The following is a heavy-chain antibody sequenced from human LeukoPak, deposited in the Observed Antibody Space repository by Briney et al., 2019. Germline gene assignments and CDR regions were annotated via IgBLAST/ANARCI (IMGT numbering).Heavy chain of an antibody. Sequence: SRTLSLTCAISGDSVSSNSVAWNWIRQSPSRGLEWLGRTYYRSKWYNDYAVSVKGRITINPDTSKNQFSLQLNSVTPEDSAVYYCARLGIATAPGDYWGQGTLVTVSS. CDR3: ARLGIATAPGDY. J-gene: IGHJ4*02. CDR2: TYYRSKWYN. CDR1: GDSVSSNSVA. V-gene: IGHV6-1*01. D-gene: IGHD6-13*01.